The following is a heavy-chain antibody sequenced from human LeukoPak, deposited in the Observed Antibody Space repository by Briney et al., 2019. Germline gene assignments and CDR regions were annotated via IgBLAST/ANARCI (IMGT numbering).Heavy chain of an antibody. CDR3: ARGQGTVTTH. J-gene: IGHJ4*02. V-gene: IGHV4-34*01. CDR2: INHSGSA. Sequence: PSETLSLTCAVSGGSFSGDYWTWIRQPPGKGLEWIGEINHSGSANYNPSLKSRVTISLDTSKNQFSLKLSSVTAADTAVYYCARGQGTVTTHWGQGTLVTVSS. CDR1: GGSFSGDY. D-gene: IGHD4-17*01.